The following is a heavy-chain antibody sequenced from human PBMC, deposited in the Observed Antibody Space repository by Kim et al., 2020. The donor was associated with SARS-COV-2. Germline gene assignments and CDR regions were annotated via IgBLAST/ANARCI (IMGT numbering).Heavy chain of an antibody. V-gene: IGHV3-9*01. J-gene: IGHJ3*02. CDR3: AKAARSDAFDI. Sequence: IGYADSVKGRFTISRDNAKNSLYLQMNSLRAEDTALYYCAKAARSDAFDIWGQGTMVTVSS. CDR2: I.